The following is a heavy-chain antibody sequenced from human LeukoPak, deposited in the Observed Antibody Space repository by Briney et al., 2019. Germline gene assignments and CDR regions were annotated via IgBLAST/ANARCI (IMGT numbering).Heavy chain of an antibody. Sequence: MPGGSLRLSCAASGFTFSTDSMNWVRQAPGKGLEWVSAISDNSYYIYYADSVKGRFTMARDTAKNSLYLQMNSVRVEDTAVYYCARITLHGPYGMDVWGQGTTVTVSS. V-gene: IGHV3-21*01. CDR3: ARITLHGPYGMDV. J-gene: IGHJ6*02. CDR2: ISDNSYYI. CDR1: GFTFSTDS. D-gene: IGHD3-16*01.